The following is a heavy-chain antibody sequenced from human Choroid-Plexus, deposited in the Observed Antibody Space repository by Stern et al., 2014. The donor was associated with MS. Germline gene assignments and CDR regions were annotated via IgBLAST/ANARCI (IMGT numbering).Heavy chain of an antibody. CDR1: GFTLGSCA. CDR3: AKDRQYLTYFFDH. CDR2: VSYDGSNK. Sequence: QVQLVESGGGVVQPGRPLRLSCVASGFTLGSCAMHWVRQAPGKGLEWVAGVSYDGSNKYYADSVKGRLTISRDNSQNTLYMQMSSLRPEDTAVYYCAKDRQYLTYFFDHWGQGSLVTVSS. V-gene: IGHV3-30*18. D-gene: IGHD2/OR15-2a*01. J-gene: IGHJ5*02.